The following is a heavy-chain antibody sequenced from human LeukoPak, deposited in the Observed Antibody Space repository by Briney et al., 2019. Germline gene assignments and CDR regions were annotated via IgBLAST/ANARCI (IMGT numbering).Heavy chain of an antibody. Sequence: SETLSLTCTVSGGSISSYYWSWIRQPAGKGLEWIGRIYTSGSTNYNPSLKSRVTMSVDTSKNQFSLKLSSVTAADTAVYYCARDWMVAYYDFWSGYYQYNWFDPWGQGTLVTVSS. V-gene: IGHV4-4*07. J-gene: IGHJ5*02. D-gene: IGHD3-3*01. CDR1: GGSISSYY. CDR2: IYTSGST. CDR3: ARDWMVAYYDFWSGYYQYNWFDP.